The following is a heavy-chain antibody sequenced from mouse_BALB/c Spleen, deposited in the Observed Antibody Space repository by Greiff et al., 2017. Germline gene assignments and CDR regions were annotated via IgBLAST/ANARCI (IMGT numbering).Heavy chain of an antibody. D-gene: IGHD2-3*01. CDR2: ISYSGST. V-gene: IGHV3-2*02. CDR1: GYSITSDYA. CDR3: ARRDDGYDYAMDY. J-gene: IGHJ4*01. Sequence: EVQLKESGPGLVKPSQSLSLTCTVTGYSITSDYAWNWIRQFPGNKLEWMGYISYSGSTSYNPSLKSRISITRDTSKNQFFLQLNSVTTEDTATYYCARRDDGYDYAMDYWGQGTSVTVSS.